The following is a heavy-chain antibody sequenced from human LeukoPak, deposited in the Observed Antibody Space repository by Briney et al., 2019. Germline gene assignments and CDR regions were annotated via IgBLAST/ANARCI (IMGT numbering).Heavy chain of an antibody. D-gene: IGHD3-10*01. J-gene: IGHJ4*02. Sequence: PGGSLRLSCAASGFSFSTYAMSWVRQAPGKGLEWVSVTSGNGGSTYNADSVKGRFTISRDNSKNMLYLQMDRLRAEDTAVYYCAKQYYGWGNYCVRFDYWGQGTLVTVSS. V-gene: IGHV3-23*01. CDR1: GFSFSTYA. CDR3: AKQYYGWGNYCVRFDY. CDR2: TSGNGGST.